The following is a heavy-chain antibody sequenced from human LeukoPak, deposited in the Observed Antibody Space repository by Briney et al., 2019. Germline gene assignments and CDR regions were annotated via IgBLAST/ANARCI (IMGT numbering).Heavy chain of an antibody. CDR1: GGSISSYY. CDR3: ARSSRGVVAATGLFDY. J-gene: IGHJ4*02. D-gene: IGHD2-15*01. CDR2: IYYSGST. Sequence: SETLSLTCTVSGGSISSYYWSWIRQPPGKGLEWMGYIYYSGSTNYNPSLKSRVTISVDTPKNQFSLKLSTVTAADTAVYYCARSSRGVVAATGLFDYWGQGTLVTVSS. V-gene: IGHV4-59*08.